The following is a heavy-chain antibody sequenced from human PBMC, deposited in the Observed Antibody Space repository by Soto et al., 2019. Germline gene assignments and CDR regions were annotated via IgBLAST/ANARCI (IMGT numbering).Heavy chain of an antibody. CDR1: GFTFSSYA. V-gene: IGHV3-30-3*01. J-gene: IGHJ4*02. D-gene: IGHD6-6*01. CDR3: ASSSSSNY. Sequence: QVQLVESGGGVVQPGRSLRLSCAASGFTFSSYAMHWVRQAPGKGLEWVAVISYDESNKYYADSVKGRFTISRDNSKNTLYLQMNSLRAEDTAVYYCASSSSSNYWGQGTLVTVSS. CDR2: ISYDESNK.